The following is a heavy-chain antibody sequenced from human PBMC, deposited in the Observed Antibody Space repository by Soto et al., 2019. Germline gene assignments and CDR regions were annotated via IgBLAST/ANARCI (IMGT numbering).Heavy chain of an antibody. CDR2: INPNSGGT. D-gene: IGHD3-10*01. Sequence: ASVKVSCKASGYTFTGYYMHWVRQAPGQGLEWMGWINPNSGGTNYAQKFQGWVTMTRDTSISTAYMELSRLRSDDTAVYYCAGDGRGVFLKGSPFNIGGQGKMVTVS. J-gene: IGHJ3*02. CDR1: GYTFTGYY. CDR3: AGDGRGVFLKGSPFNI. V-gene: IGHV1-2*04.